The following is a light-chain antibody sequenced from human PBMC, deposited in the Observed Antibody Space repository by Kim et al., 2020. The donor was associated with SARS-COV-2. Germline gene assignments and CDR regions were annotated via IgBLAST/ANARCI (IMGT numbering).Light chain of an antibody. J-gene: IGLJ3*02. Sequence: AWGQTVRITCQGDSLRNYYASWYQQKPRLAPVLVIYGKNNRPSGIPDRFSGSSSGNTASLTITGAQAEDEADYYCNSRDSSGNHWVFGRGTQLTVL. V-gene: IGLV3-19*01. CDR1: SLRNYY. CDR3: NSRDSSGNHWV. CDR2: GKN.